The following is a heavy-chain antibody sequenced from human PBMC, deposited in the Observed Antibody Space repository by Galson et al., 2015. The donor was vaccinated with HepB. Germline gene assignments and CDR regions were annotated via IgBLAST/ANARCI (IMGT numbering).Heavy chain of an antibody. CDR3: AKGVVVVYYYYGMDV. Sequence: SLRLSCAASGFTFSSYAMHWVRQAPGKGLEWVAVISYDGSNKYYADSVKGRFTISRDNSKNRLYLQMNSLRVEDTAVYYCAKGVVVVYYYYGMDVWGQGTTVTVSS. J-gene: IGHJ6*02. CDR1: GFTFSSYA. CDR2: ISYDGSNK. D-gene: IGHD2-15*01. V-gene: IGHV3-30*18.